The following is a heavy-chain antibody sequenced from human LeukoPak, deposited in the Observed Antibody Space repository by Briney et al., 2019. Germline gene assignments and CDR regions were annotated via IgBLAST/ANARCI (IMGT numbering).Heavy chain of an antibody. D-gene: IGHD1-26*01. Sequence: NPSETLSLTCTVSGGSISSSSYYWGWIRQPPGKGLEWIGSIYYSGSTYYNPSLKSRVTISVDTSKNQFSLKLSSVTAADTAVYYCARGAKWELLNPYFDYWGQGTLVTVSS. V-gene: IGHV4-39*01. J-gene: IGHJ4*02. CDR1: GGSISSSSYY. CDR3: ARGAKWELLNPYFDY. CDR2: IYYSGST.